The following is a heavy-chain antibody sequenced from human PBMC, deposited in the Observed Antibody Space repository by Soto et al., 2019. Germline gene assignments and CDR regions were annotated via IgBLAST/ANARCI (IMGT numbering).Heavy chain of an antibody. CDR2: ISGSGGST. D-gene: IGHD3-22*01. CDR3: AKDTYYDSSGYGTCFDY. V-gene: IGHV3-23*01. Sequence: GGSLRLSCAASGFTFSSYAMSWVRQAPGKGLEWVSAISGSGGSTYYADSVKGRFTISRDNSKNTLYLQMNSLRAEDTAVYYCAKDTYYDSSGYGTCFDYWGQGTLGTVSS. CDR1: GFTFSSYA. J-gene: IGHJ4*02.